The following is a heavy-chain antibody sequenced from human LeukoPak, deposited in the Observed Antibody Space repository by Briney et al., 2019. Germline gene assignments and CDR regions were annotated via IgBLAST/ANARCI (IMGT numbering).Heavy chain of an antibody. Sequence: GGSLRLSCAASGFTFSSYAMSWVRQAPGKGLEWVSAISGSGGSTYYADSVKGRFTISRDNSKNTLYLQMNSLRAEDTAVYYCAKELKDYDFWSDYFNPLDYWGQGTLVTVSS. CDR3: AKELKDYDFWSDYFNPLDY. CDR2: ISGSGGST. J-gene: IGHJ4*02. CDR1: GFTFSSYA. V-gene: IGHV3-23*01. D-gene: IGHD3-3*01.